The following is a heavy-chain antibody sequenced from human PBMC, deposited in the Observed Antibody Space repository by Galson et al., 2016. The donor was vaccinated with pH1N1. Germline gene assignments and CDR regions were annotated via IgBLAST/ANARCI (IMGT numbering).Heavy chain of an antibody. CDR3: ARRPGIAVPGLLDF. CDR2: INYIGGNI. Sequence: SLRLSCAASGFTFGDYGMTWVRQAPGKGLEWVASINYIGGNIAYADSMKGRFTISRDNAKSSLYLQMNGLRAEDTALYYCARRPGIAVPGLLDFWGQGTLVIVSS. V-gene: IGHV3-20*04. CDR1: GFTFGDYG. D-gene: IGHD6-19*01. J-gene: IGHJ4*02.